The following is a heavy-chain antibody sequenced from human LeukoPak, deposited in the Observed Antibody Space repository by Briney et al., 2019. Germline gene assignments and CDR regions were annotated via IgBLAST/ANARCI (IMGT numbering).Heavy chain of an antibody. D-gene: IGHD6-25*01. V-gene: IGHV4-31*03. CDR2: IYYSGST. J-gene: IGHJ5*02. CDR3: ARGPSPKSRIAAAGNWFDP. Sequence: SQTLSLTCTVSGGSISSGGYYWSWIRQHPGKGLEWIGHIYYSGSTYYNPSLKSRVTISVDTSKNQFSLKLSSVTAADTAVYYCARGPSPKSRIAAAGNWFDPWGQGTLVTVSS. CDR1: GGSISSGGYY.